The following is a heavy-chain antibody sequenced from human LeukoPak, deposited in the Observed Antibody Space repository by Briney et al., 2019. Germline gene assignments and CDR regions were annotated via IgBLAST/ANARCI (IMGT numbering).Heavy chain of an antibody. D-gene: IGHD3-10*01. CDR1: GFAFTTCA. V-gene: IGHV3-23*01. CDR2: ISGSGDST. Sequence: GGSLRLSCVASGFAFTTCAINWVRQAPGKGLEWVSTISGSGDSTYYADSVKGRFTISRDNSQNTLYLQMNSLRAEDTAVYYCAKEVYGSGRYYFDYWGQGTLVTVSS. J-gene: IGHJ4*02. CDR3: AKEVYGSGRYYFDY.